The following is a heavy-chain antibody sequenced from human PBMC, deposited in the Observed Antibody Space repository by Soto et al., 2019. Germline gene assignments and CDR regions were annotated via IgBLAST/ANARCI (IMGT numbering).Heavy chain of an antibody. J-gene: IGHJ4*02. Sequence: QMQLVQSGAEVKKTGSSVTVSCKALGNTFTYRYLHWVRQAPGQALEWMGCSTPFSGDVHYAQKFQERVTITRDRSINTAYMQMSSLRSEDTAMYFCAGGGAGSGPFTWELPDHWGQGTLVTVSS. V-gene: IGHV1-45*02. D-gene: IGHD1-26*01. CDR3: AGGGAGSGPFTWELPDH. CDR2: STPFSGDV. CDR1: GNTFTYRY.